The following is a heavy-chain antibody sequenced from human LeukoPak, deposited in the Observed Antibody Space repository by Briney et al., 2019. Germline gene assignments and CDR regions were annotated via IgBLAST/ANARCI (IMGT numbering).Heavy chain of an antibody. J-gene: IGHJ4*02. CDR1: GFTFSSYG. CDR2: IRYDGSNK. CDR3: AKDPALSIAVAGNSDY. V-gene: IGHV3-30*02. D-gene: IGHD6-19*01. Sequence: PGGSLRLSCPAPGFTFSSYGMHWVRQAPGKGLEWVAFIRYDGSNKYYADSVKVRFTISRDNSKNTLYLQMNSLRAEDTAVYYCAKDPALSIAVAGNSDYWGQGTLVTVSS.